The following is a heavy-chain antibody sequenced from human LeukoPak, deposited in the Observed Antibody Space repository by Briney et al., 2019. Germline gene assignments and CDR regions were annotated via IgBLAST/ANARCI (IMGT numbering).Heavy chain of an antibody. J-gene: IGHJ4*02. CDR3: AINIPPAHCSSTSCYTGDS. CDR2: IIPILGIA. D-gene: IGHD2-2*02. Sequence: SVKVSCKASGGTFSSYTISWVRQAPGQGLEWMGRIIPILGIANHAQKFQGRVTITADKSTSTANIELSSLRSEDTTVYYCAINIPPAHCSSTSCYTGDSCGQGTLVTVSS. V-gene: IGHV1-69*02. CDR1: GGTFSSYT.